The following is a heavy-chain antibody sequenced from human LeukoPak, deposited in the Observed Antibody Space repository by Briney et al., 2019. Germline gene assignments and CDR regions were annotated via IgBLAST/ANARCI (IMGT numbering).Heavy chain of an antibody. CDR1: GFTFSSFP. CDR3: ARARIAVAASRGNYFDY. Sequence: GGSLRLSCAASGFTFSSFPMYWVRQAPGKGLEWVALISNDGSNKYYADSVKGRFTISRDNIKNTLYLQVNSLRPEDTAVFYSARARIAVAASRGNYFDYWGQGTLVTVPS. CDR2: ISNDGSNK. J-gene: IGHJ4*02. D-gene: IGHD6-19*01. V-gene: IGHV3-30*04.